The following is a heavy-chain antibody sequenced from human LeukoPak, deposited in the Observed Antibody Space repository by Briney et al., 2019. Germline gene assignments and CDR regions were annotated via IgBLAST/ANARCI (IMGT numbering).Heavy chain of an antibody. V-gene: IGHV3-74*01. Sequence: GGSLRLSCAASGNYWMHWVRQAPGKGLVWVSHINSDGSWTSYADSVKGRFTISKDDAKNTAYLQMNNLRAEDTAVYYCVSFYETYWGRGTLVTVSS. J-gene: IGHJ4*02. D-gene: IGHD2/OR15-2a*01. CDR3: VSFYETY. CDR2: INSDGSWT. CDR1: GNYW.